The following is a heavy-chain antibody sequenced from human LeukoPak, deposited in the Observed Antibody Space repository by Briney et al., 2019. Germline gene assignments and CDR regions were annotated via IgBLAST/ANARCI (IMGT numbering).Heavy chain of an antibody. V-gene: IGHV1-2*02. Sequence: ASVKVSCKASGYTFTGYYMHWVRQAPGQGLEWMGWINPNSGGTNYAQKFQGRVTMTRDTSISTAYMELSRLRSDDTAVYYCARDKGNGWDLFDYWGQGILVTVSS. CDR3: ARDKGNGWDLFDY. CDR2: INPNSGGT. D-gene: IGHD6-19*01. CDR1: GYTFTGYY. J-gene: IGHJ4*02.